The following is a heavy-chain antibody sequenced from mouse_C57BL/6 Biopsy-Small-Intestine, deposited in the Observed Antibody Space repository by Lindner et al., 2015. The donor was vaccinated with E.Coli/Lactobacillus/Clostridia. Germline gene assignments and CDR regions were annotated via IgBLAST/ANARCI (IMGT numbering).Heavy chain of an antibody. CDR1: ATLFTGYW. V-gene: IGHV1-9*01. D-gene: IGHD2-3*01. J-gene: IGHJ4*01. CDR2: ILPGSGST. CDR3: ARGFDGYYYAMDY. Sequence: VQLQESGAELMKPWGLSEVFPARLLATLFTGYWIEWVKQRPGHGLEWIGEILPGSGSTNYNEKFKGKATFTADTSSNTAYMQLSSLTTEDSAIYYCARGFDGYYYAMDYWGQGTSVTVSS.